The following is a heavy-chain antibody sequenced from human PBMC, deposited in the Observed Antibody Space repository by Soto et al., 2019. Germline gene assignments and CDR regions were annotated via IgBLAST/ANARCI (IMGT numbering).Heavy chain of an antibody. J-gene: IGHJ4*02. CDR3: ATLIAAAAQTYCFDY. V-gene: IGHV3-33*01. Sequence: GGSLRLSCAASGFTFSSYGMHWVRQAPGKGLEWVAVIWYDGSNKYYADSVKGRFTISRDNSKNTLYLQMNSLRAEDTAVYYCATLIAAAAQTYCFDYWGQGTLVTVSS. CDR2: IWYDGSNK. D-gene: IGHD6-13*01. CDR1: GFTFSSYG.